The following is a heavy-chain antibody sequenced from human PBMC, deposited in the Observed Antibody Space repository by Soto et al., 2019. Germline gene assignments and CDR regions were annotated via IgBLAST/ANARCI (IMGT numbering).Heavy chain of an antibody. V-gene: IGHV4-34*01. Sequence: SETLSLTCAVYGGSFSGYYWSWIRQPPGTGLEWIGEINHSGSTNYNPSLKSRVTISVDTSKNQFSLKLSSVTAADTAVYYCARTPDCTNGVCSAGFDYWGQGTLVTVSS. D-gene: IGHD2-8*01. CDR3: ARTPDCTNGVCSAGFDY. J-gene: IGHJ4*02. CDR1: GGSFSGYY. CDR2: INHSGST.